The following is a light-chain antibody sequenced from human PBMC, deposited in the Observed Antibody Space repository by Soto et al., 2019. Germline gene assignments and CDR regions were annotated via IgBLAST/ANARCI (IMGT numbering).Light chain of an antibody. V-gene: IGLV2-14*01. J-gene: IGLJ3*02. CDR1: SSDVGGFNY. CDR2: DVT. CDR3: SSFTSINTVV. Sequence: QSVLTQPASVSGSPGQSITTSCTGTSSDVGGFNYVSWYQQYPGKAPKLLIYDVTNRPSGVSNRFSGSKSGNTASLTISGLQAEDEADYYCSSFTSINTVVFGGGTKVTAL.